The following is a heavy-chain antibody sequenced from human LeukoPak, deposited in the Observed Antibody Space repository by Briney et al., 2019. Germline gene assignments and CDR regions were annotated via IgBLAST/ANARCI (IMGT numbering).Heavy chain of an antibody. D-gene: IGHD5-12*01. V-gene: IGHV3-74*01. CDR2: ISRDGKSR. J-gene: IGHJ4*02. Sequence: PGGSLRLSCAVSDFTFSTYWMHWVRQAPGKGLGWVSRISRDGKSRTYADSVMGRFTISRDNRRDTLYLQMDSLRAEDTAVYYCVRGTSRDYGYGGDDPYWGQGTLVIVSS. CDR1: DFTFSTYW. CDR3: VRGTSRDYGYGGDDPY.